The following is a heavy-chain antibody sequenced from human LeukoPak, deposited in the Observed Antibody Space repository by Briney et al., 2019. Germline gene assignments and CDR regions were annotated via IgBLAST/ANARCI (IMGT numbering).Heavy chain of an antibody. V-gene: IGHV1-2*02. CDR2: LNPSSGDT. D-gene: IGHD3-10*01. J-gene: IGHJ5*02. CDR3: ARGGSGSGSSRGFDP. CDR1: GYTFTGFY. Sequence: ASVKVSCKASGYTFTGFYLHWVRQAPGQGLECIGWLNPSSGDTNFAHNFRGRVTVNRDTSIATAYMELSGLTSDDTAVYYCARGGSGSGSSRGFDPWGQGTLVTVSS.